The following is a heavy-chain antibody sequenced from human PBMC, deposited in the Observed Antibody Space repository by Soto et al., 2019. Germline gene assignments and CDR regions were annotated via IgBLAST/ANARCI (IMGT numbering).Heavy chain of an antibody. J-gene: IGHJ4*02. D-gene: IGHD5-12*01. CDR1: GFTFSNYA. CDR2: ISGSGST. CDR3: AKVPLRLDYFDY. V-gene: IGHV3-23*01. Sequence: EVQLLESGGGLVQPGGSLRLSCAASGFTFSNYAMNWVRQAPGKGLEWVSAISGSGSTYYADSVKGRFTISRDNSKNTLYLQMNSLRAEDTAVYSCAKVPLRLDYFDYWGPGNLVTVSS.